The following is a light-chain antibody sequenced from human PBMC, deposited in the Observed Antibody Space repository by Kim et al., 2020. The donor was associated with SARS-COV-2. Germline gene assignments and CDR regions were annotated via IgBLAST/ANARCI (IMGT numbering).Light chain of an antibody. V-gene: IGLV3-19*01. CDR2: GKN. CDR1: SLRSYY. J-gene: IGLJ2*01. Sequence: ALGQTVRITCQGDSLRSYYASWYQQKPGQAPLLVIYGKNNRPSGTPDRFSGSSSGNTASLTITGAQAEDEAGYYCNSRDSNTNVVFGGGTQLTVL. CDR3: NSRDSNTNVV.